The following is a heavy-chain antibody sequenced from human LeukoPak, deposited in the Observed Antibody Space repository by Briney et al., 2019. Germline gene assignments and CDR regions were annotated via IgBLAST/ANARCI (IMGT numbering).Heavy chain of an antibody. Sequence: PGGSLRLSCAASGFTFSNYGMHWVRQAPGKVLEWVAVIWYDGSNKYYADSVKGRFTISRDNSENTLYLQMNSLRAEDTAVYYCARDRGGRVGATDYFDYWGQGTLVTVSS. D-gene: IGHD1-26*01. V-gene: IGHV3-33*01. CDR1: GFTFSNYG. J-gene: IGHJ4*02. CDR3: ARDRGGRVGATDYFDY. CDR2: IWYDGSNK.